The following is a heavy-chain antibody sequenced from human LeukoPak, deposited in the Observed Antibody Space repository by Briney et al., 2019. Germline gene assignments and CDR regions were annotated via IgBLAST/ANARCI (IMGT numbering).Heavy chain of an antibody. CDR1: GGTFSIYA. J-gene: IGHJ4*02. D-gene: IGHD1-26*01. CDR2: IIPIFGTA. Sequence: SVKVSCKASGGTFSIYAINWVRQAPGQGLEWMGGIIPIFGTANYAQKFQGRVTITADKSTSTAYMELSSLRSEDTAVYCCARDSGNYWYFDYWGQGTLVTVSS. V-gene: IGHV1-69*06. CDR3: ARDSGNYWYFDY.